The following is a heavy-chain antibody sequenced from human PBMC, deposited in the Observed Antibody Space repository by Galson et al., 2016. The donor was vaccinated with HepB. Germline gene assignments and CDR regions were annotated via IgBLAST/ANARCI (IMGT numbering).Heavy chain of an antibody. D-gene: IGHD3-22*01. V-gene: IGHV3-7*01. Sequence: SLRLSCAASGFIFSSYWMNWVRQAPGKGLEWVADIKQDGSEKYYVDSVEGRFTVSRDNAKNSLYLQMSSLRAEDTAVYYCATMFYYYGSGFDRVDAFDILGQGTMFTVSS. CDR3: ATMFYYYGSGFDRVDAFDI. CDR1: GFIFSSYW. J-gene: IGHJ3*02. CDR2: IKQDGSEK.